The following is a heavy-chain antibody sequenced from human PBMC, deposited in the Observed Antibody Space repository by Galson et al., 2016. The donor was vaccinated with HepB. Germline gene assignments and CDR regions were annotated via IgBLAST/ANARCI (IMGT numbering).Heavy chain of an antibody. D-gene: IGHD3-9*01. J-gene: IGHJ6*02. CDR1: AFGFSSYA. CDR3: VKHPVTPFDILTKYDGDV. CDR2: ISRDGGRT. Sequence: SLRLSCAASAFGFSSYAMAWVRQAPGKGLEWVSGISRDGGRTYYADSVKGRFTIFRDNSKKTLYLQLKSLRAEDTANYYCVKHPVTPFDILTKYDGDVWGQGTTVSVSS. V-gene: IGHV3-23*01.